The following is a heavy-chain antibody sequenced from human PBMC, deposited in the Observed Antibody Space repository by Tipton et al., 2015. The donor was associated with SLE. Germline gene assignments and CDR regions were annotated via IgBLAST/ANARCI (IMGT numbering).Heavy chain of an antibody. CDR2: IFYSGSTNFIPNGYT. Sequence: TLSLTCTVSGGSISGYYWSWIRQPPGKGLEWIGNIFYSGSTNFIPNGYTNYIPSLKSRVTISVDTSKNQFSLKLSSVTAADTAVYFCARWATSGKNNNWYFDLWGRGTRVIVPS. J-gene: IGHJ2*01. D-gene: IGHD1/OR15-1a*01. CDR3: ARWATSGKNNNWYFDL. CDR1: GGSISGYY. V-gene: IGHV4-59*12.